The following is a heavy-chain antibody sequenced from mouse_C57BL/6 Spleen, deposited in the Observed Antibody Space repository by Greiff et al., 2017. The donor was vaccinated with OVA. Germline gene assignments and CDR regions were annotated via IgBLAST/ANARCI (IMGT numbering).Heavy chain of an antibody. CDR2: ISDGGSYT. CDR3: ARDTGRGYFDV. V-gene: IGHV5-4*01. Sequence: EVKVVESGGGLVKPGGSLKLSCAASGFTFSSYAMSWVRQTPEKRLEWVATISDGGSYTYYPDNVKGRFTISRDNAKNNLYLQMSHLKSEDTAMYYCARDTGRGYFDVWGTGTTVTVSS. J-gene: IGHJ1*03. CDR1: GFTFSSYA. D-gene: IGHD3-2*02.